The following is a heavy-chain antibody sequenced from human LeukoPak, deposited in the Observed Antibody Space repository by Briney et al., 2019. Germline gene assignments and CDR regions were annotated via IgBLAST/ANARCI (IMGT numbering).Heavy chain of an antibody. CDR3: AQQVGYCSSGNCYFTY. CDR1: GFTFSTCA. Sequence: GGSLRLSCAASGFTFSTCAMSWVRQAPGKGLEWVSAINNDGDSTYSADSVKGRFTVSRDNSKNTLYLQMNSLRAEDAAVYYCAQQVGYCSSGNCYFTYWGQGTLVTVSS. J-gene: IGHJ1*01. V-gene: IGHV3-23*01. CDR2: INNDGDST. D-gene: IGHD2-15*01.